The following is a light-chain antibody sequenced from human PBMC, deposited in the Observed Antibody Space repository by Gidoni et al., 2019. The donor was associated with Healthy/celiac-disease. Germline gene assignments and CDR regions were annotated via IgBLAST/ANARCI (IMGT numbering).Light chain of an antibody. CDR1: QSVSSSY. J-gene: IGKJ4*01. CDR3: QQYGSSPPVT. Sequence: EIVLTQSPGTLSLSPGERATLSCRASQSVSSSYLAWYQQTPGQAPRLLIYVASSRATGIPDMFSGSGSCTDFTLTISRLDPEDFAVYYCQQYGSSPPVTFGGGTKVEIK. CDR2: VAS. V-gene: IGKV3-20*01.